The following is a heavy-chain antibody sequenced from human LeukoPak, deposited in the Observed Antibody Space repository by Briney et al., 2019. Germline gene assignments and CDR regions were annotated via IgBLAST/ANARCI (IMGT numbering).Heavy chain of an antibody. CDR3: ARGAYSGYPDY. Sequence: SETLPLTCTVSGGSVSSGSYYWSWIRQPPGKELEWIGYIYYSGSTNYNPSLKSRVTISVDTSKNQFSLKLSSVTAADTAVYYCARGAYSGYPDYWGQGTLVTVSS. D-gene: IGHD5-12*01. CDR2: IYYSGST. J-gene: IGHJ4*02. V-gene: IGHV4-61*01. CDR1: GGSVSSGSYY.